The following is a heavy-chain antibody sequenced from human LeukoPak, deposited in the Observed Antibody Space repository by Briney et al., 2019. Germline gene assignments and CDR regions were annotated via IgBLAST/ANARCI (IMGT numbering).Heavy chain of an antibody. V-gene: IGHV3-74*01. Sequence: PGGSLRLSCAASGFTFSNYWMHWVRQAPGKGLVWVSRIKGDGSHTIYADSVKGRFTISRDNSKNTLYLQMNSLRAEDTAVYYCAKRSIAVAALIDYWGQGTLVTVSS. J-gene: IGHJ4*02. CDR2: IKGDGSHT. CDR1: GFTFSNYW. D-gene: IGHD6-19*01. CDR3: AKRSIAVAALIDY.